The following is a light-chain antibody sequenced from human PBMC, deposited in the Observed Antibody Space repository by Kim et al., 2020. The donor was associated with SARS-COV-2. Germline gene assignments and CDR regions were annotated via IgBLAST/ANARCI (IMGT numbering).Light chain of an antibody. CDR2: RNA. CDR1: SSNIVSNY. CDR3: AAWDDNLTGVV. V-gene: IGLV1-47*01. J-gene: IGLJ2*01. Sequence: QSVLTQPPAASGTPGQRVTISCSGSSSNIVSNYLHWYQQLPGTAPKLLMYRNAQRPSGVPDRFSGSKSGTSASLAISELRSEDEAEYYCAAWDDNLTGVVFAGWTQLTVL.